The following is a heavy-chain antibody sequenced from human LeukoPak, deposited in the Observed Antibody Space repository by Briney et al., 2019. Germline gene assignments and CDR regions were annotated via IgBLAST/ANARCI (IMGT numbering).Heavy chain of an antibody. CDR2: IYYRGST. D-gene: IGHD6-13*01. V-gene: IGHV4-39*01. CDR1: GDSIISNSYY. J-gene: IGHJ3*02. CDR3: VRPAEQQLDAYDI. Sequence: SETLSLTCTVSGDSIISNSYYWGWIRQPPGKGLEWIGSIYYRGSTYYNPSLKSRVTISVDTSKNQFSLKLTSVTAADTAVYYCVRPAEQQLDAYDIWGQGKMVTVSS.